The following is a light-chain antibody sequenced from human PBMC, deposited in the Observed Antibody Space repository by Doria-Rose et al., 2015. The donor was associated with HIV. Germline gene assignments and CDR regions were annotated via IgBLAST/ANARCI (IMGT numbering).Light chain of an antibody. CDR3: QQSFSTPRT. Sequence: DIRVTQSPSSLSASVGDRVSITCRASQNINRIFNWYQQKPGKVPKVLIYAASSLQSGVPSRFSGSGSGTDFTLTISSLQPEDFATYYCQQSFSTPRTFGQGTKVEIK. J-gene: IGKJ1*01. CDR2: AAS. CDR1: QNINRI. V-gene: IGKV1-39*01.